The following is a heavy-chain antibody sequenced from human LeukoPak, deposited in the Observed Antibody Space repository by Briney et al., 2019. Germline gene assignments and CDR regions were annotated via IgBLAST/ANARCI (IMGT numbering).Heavy chain of an antibody. CDR2: ISSSSSYI. D-gene: IGHD4-17*01. CDR1: GFTFSSYS. J-gene: IGHJ1*01. Sequence: GGSLRLSCAAPGFTFSSYSMNWVRQAPGKGLEWVSSISSSSSYIYYADSVKGRFTISRDNAKNTLYLQMNSPRAEDTAVYYCAKKAEGYGDSVTQHWGQGTLVTVSS. V-gene: IGHV3-21*04. CDR3: AKKAEGYGDSVTQH.